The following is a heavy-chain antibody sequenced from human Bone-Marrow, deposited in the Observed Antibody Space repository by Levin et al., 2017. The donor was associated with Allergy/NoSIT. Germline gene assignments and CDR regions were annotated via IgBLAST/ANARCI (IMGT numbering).Heavy chain of an antibody. Sequence: SCAASGFTFSHHYMTWIRQAPGKGLECVSYITGSSKYIYYADFVKGRFTISRDNAKNSLYLQMNSLTAEDTAIYYCARRDGRYWGQGTLVTVSS. CDR3: ARRDGRY. D-gene: IGHD5-24*01. V-gene: IGHV3-11*01. CDR1: GFTFSHHY. CDR2: ITGSSKYI. J-gene: IGHJ4*02.